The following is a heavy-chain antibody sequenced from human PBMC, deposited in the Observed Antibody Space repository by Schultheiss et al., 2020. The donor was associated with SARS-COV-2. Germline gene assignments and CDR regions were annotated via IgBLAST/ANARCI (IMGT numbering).Heavy chain of an antibody. CDR2: IYYSGST. V-gene: IGHV4-34*01. Sequence: SETLSLTCAVYGGSFSGYYWSWIRQPPGKGLEWIGYIYYSGSTNYNPSLKSRVTISVDTSKNQFSLKLSSVTAADTAVYYCARERTDFWSGYYTYYFDYWGQGTLVTVS. CDR1: GGSFSGYY. J-gene: IGHJ4*02. CDR3: ARERTDFWSGYYTYYFDY. D-gene: IGHD3-3*01.